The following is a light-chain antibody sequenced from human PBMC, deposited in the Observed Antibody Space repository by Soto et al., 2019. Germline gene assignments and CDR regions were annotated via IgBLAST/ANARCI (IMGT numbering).Light chain of an antibody. J-gene: IGKJ2*01. Sequence: DIQMTQSPSTLSASVGDRVTITCRASQSIDSSLAWYQQKPRKGPKLLIYDASTLESGVPSRFSGSGWGTEFALTISSQQPDDFATFYCQQYNSYGTFGQGTKLEI. CDR2: DAS. CDR3: QQYNSYGT. V-gene: IGKV1-5*01. CDR1: QSIDSS.